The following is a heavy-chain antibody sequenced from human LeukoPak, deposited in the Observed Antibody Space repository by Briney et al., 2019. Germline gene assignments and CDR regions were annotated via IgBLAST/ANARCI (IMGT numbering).Heavy chain of an antibody. V-gene: IGHV5-51*01. CDR3: VRLTVRGYYDSSGYPSDAFDI. D-gene: IGHD3-22*01. Sequence: GESLKISCKGSGYIFTSCSIGWVRQMPGKGLEWMGIIYPGDSDTRYSPSFQGQVTISADKSISTAYLQWSSLKASDTAMYYCVRLTVRGYYDSSGYPSDAFDIWGQGTMVTVSS. CDR1: GYIFTSCS. J-gene: IGHJ3*02. CDR2: IYPGDSDT.